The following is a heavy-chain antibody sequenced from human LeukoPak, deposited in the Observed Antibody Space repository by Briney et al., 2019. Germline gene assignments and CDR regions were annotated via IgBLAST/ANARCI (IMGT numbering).Heavy chain of an antibody. CDR3: ARVTMVRGACFDY. Sequence: PGGSLRLSCAASGFTFSSYCMSWVRQAPGKGLEWVSNIKQDGSEKYYVDSVKGRFTISRDNAKNSLYLQMNSLRAEDTAVYYCARVTMVRGACFDYWGQGTLVTVSS. CDR1: GFTFSSYC. V-gene: IGHV3-7*01. CDR2: IKQDGSEK. D-gene: IGHD3-10*01. J-gene: IGHJ4*02.